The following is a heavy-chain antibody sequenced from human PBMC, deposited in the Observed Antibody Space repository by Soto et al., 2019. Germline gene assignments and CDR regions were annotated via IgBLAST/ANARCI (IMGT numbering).Heavy chain of an antibody. J-gene: IGHJ6*02. V-gene: IGHV3-33*01. CDR3: ARDGYSGYDAPRYYYYYYGMDV. CDR2: IWYDGSNK. D-gene: IGHD5-12*01. Sequence: GASLRLSCAASGFIFSSYGMHCVRQAPGKGLEWVAVIWYDGSNKYYADSVKGRFTIPRDHAKSSLYMQMNSMRDEDTAVSYRARDGYSGYDAPRYYYYYYGMDVWGQGTTVTVYS. CDR1: GFIFSSYG.